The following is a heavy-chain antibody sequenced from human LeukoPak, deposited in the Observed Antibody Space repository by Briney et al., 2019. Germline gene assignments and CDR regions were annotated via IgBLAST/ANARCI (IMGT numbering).Heavy chain of an antibody. V-gene: IGHV7-4-1*02. CDR2: IHPSTGNP. CDR1: GYSFTNYA. D-gene: IGHD1-7*01. J-gene: IGHJ6*03. Sequence: ASVKVSCKASGYSFTNYAMNWVRQAPGQGLEWMGWIHPSTGNPTYAQGFTGRFVFSLDTSVSTAYLQISSLKAEDTAVYYCASARSGTPSDYYYYYMDVWGKGTTVTVSS. CDR3: ASARSGTPSDYYYYYMDV.